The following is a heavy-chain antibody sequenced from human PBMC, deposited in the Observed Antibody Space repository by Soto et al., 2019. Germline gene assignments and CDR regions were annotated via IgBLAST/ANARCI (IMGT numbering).Heavy chain of an antibody. CDR2: INYSGSA. CDR3: AGGGYQDAFDI. V-gene: IGHV4-31*03. J-gene: IGHJ3*02. CDR1: GGSISSGGYY. Sequence: QVQLQESGPGLVKPSQTLSLTCTVSGGSISSGGYYWSWIRQHPGKGLEWIGYINYSGSAYYNPSLKSRVTISVDTSKNQFSLKLSSVTAADTAVYYCAGGGYQDAFDIWGQGTMVTVSS. D-gene: IGHD2-2*01.